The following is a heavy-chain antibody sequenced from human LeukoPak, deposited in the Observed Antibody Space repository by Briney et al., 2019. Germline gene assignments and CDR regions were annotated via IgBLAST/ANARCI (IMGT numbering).Heavy chain of an antibody. CDR3: ATGRWRSDGPEFDY. Sequence: GRSLRLSCAASGFTFSSYGMHWVRQAPGKGLEWVAVISYDGSNKYYADSVKGRFTISRDNSKNTLYLQMNSLRAEDTAVYYCATGRWRSDGPEFDYWGQGTLSPSPQ. CDR2: ISYDGSNK. J-gene: IGHJ4*02. D-gene: IGHD3-16*01. CDR1: GFTFSSYG. V-gene: IGHV3-30*03.